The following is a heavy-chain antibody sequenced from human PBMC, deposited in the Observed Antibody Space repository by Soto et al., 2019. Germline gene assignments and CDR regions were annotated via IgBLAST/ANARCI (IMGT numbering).Heavy chain of an antibody. Sequence: GGSLRLSCAASGFTFSSYSMNWVRQAPGKGLEWVSYISSSSSTIYYADSVKGRFTISRDNAKNSLYLQMNSLRAEDTAVYYWARDRTSSYDFWSGYYDAFDIWGQGTMVTVSS. CDR1: GFTFSSYS. CDR2: ISSSSSTI. J-gene: IGHJ3*02. CDR3: ARDRTSSYDFWSGYYDAFDI. V-gene: IGHV3-48*01. D-gene: IGHD3-3*01.